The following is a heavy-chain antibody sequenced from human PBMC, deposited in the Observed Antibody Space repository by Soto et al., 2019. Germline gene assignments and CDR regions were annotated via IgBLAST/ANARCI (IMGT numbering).Heavy chain of an antibody. Sequence: GGSLRLSCAVSGFTFSNYAMGWVRQAPGKGLEWVSVISGNGISIYYAESVKGRFTISRDISKSTLYLLMNSLRAEDTAVYYCTKSPAYKNGWGVFDYWGQGALVTVSS. CDR3: TKSPAYKNGWGVFDY. D-gene: IGHD6-19*01. CDR2: ISGNGISI. CDR1: GFTFSNYA. V-gene: IGHV3-23*01. J-gene: IGHJ4*02.